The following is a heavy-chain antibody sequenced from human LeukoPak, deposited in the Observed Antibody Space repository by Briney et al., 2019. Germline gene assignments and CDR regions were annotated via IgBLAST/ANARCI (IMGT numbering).Heavy chain of an antibody. CDR3: ARRGYDYVWGSYPSYYFDY. D-gene: IGHD3-16*01. J-gene: IGHJ4*02. Sequence: GESLKISCKGSGYSFTSYWIGWVRQMPGKGLEWMGIIYPGDSDTRYSPSFQGQVTISADKSISTAYLQWSSLKASDTAMYYCARRGYDYVWGSYPSYYFDYWGQGTLVTVPS. V-gene: IGHV5-51*01. CDR1: GYSFTSYW. CDR2: IYPGDSDT.